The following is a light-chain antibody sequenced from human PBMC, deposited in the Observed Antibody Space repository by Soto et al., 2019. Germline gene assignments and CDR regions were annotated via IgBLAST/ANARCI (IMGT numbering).Light chain of an antibody. CDR2: AAS. CDR1: QTLSRNS. CDR3: QNCVSSPNA. J-gene: IGKJ3*01. V-gene: IGKV3-20*01. Sequence: EIVLMQSPGTLSLSPGQRATLSCRASQTLSRNSLAWYQQKPGQAPRLLIYAASSRATGMPDRFSVSGSGRDFNLTISRLESEGFDVYCCQNCVSSPNAFGLGTKLDIK.